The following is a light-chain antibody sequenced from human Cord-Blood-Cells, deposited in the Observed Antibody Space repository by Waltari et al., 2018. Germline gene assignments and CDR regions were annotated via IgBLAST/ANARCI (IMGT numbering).Light chain of an antibody. CDR1: SSDVGGYNY. Sequence: QSALTQPASVSGSPGQSITISCTGTSSDVGGYNYVSWYQQHPGKAPKLIIYDVSNRPSGVSNRFSGSKAGNTASLTISGLQAEDEADYYCSSYTSSSTVCGGGTKLTVL. V-gene: IGLV2-14*03. CDR3: SSYTSSSTV. J-gene: IGLJ3*02. CDR2: DVS.